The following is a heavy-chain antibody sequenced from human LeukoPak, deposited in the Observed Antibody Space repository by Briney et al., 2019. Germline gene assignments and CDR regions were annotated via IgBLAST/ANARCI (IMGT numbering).Heavy chain of an antibody. CDR2: IYHSGST. Sequence: SETLSLTCTVSGYSISSGYYWGWIRQPPGKGLEWIGSIYHSGSTYYNPSLKSRVTISVDTSKNQFSLKLSSVTAADTAVYYCARRYVDTAMVHYYYYYYMDVWGKGTTVTVSS. CDR3: ARRYVDTAMVHYYYYYYMDV. J-gene: IGHJ6*03. CDR1: GYSISSGYY. V-gene: IGHV4-38-2*02. D-gene: IGHD5-18*01.